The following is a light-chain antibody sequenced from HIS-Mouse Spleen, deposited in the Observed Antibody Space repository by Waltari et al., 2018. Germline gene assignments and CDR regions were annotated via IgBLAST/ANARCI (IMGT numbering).Light chain of an antibody. V-gene: IGLV2-23*01. J-gene: IGLJ2*01. CDR1: SSDVGSYKL. CDR2: EGS. CDR3: CSYAGSSTVV. Sequence: QSALTQPASVSGSPGQSITIPCTGTSSDVGSYKLVSWYQPHPGKAPKLMIYEGSKRPSGVSNRFSGSKSVNTASLTISGLQAEDEADYYCCSYAGSSTVVFGGGTKLTVL.